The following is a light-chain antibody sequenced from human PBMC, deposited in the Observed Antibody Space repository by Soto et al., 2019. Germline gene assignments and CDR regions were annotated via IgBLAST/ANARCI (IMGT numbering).Light chain of an antibody. CDR3: KKYGSSSIT. CDR1: QSVSSSY. V-gene: IGKV3-20*01. CDR2: GAS. J-gene: IGKJ5*01. Sequence: EIVLTQSPGTLSLSPGERATLSCRASQSVSSSYLAWYQQKPGQAPRLLIYGASRRATGIPDRFSGSGSGTDFTLTISRLEPEDFAVYYCKKYGSSSITFGQGTRLEIK.